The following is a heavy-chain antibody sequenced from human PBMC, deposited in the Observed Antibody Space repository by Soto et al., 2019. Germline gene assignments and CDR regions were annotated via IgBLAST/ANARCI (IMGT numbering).Heavy chain of an antibody. CDR3: AKGSGYCDY. V-gene: IGHV3-30*18. J-gene: IGHJ4*02. CDR2: ISYDGSNK. CDR1: GFTFSSYG. D-gene: IGHD3-22*01. Sequence: GGSLRLSCAASGFTFSSYGMRWVRQAPGKGLEWVAVISYDGSNKYYADSVKGRFTISRDNSKNTLYLQMNSLRAEDTAVYYCAKGSGYCDYWGQGTLVTVSS.